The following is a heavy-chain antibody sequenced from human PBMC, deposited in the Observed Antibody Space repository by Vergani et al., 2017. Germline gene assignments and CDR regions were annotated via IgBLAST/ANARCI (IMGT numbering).Heavy chain of an antibody. CDR1: EFTFSNYA. V-gene: IGHV3-23*04. CDR3: AKQYFVSGNYLFDY. J-gene: IGHJ4*02. D-gene: IGHD3-10*01. Sequence: VQLVESGGGWVQPGGSLRLTCAAAEFTFSNYAMNWVRQAPGKGLEWVSGISGSGVSAYYTDSVKGRFTISRDHSKNMLFLQMNNLRTEDTAIYYCAKQYFVSGNYLFDYWGQGTLVTVSS. CDR2: ISGSGVSA.